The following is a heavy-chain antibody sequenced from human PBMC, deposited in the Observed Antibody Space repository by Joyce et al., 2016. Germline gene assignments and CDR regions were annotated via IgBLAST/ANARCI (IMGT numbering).Heavy chain of an antibody. CDR3: ATSSSCFN. Sequence: QVHLVQSGAEVKKPGASVRVSCQASGYTFTSYDINWVRQAAGQGLEWVGWMNPITGNAGYAQKFQGRVTMTRNISITTAYLELSNLRSEDTALYYCATSSSCFNWGQGTLVAVSS. J-gene: IGHJ4*02. CDR2: MNPITGNA. D-gene: IGHD6-13*01. CDR1: GYTFTSYD. V-gene: IGHV1-8*01.